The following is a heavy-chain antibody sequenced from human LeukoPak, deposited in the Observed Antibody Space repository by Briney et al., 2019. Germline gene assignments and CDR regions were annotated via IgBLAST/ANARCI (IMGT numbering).Heavy chain of an antibody. CDR3: AKGGYCSSTSCYGVDAFDI. CDR1: GFTFDDYA. D-gene: IGHD2-2*01. J-gene: IGHJ3*02. Sequence: PGRSLRLSCAASGFTFDDYAMHWVRQAPGKGLEWVSAISGSGGSTYYADSVKGRFTISRDNSKNTLYLQMNGLRAEDTAVYYCAKGGYCSSTSCYGVDAFDIWGQGTMVTVS. CDR2: ISGSGGST. V-gene: IGHV3-23*01.